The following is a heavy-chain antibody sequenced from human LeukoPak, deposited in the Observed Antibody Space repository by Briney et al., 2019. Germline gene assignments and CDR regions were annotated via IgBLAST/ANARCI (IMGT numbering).Heavy chain of an antibody. Sequence: GRSLRLSCAASGFTFSSYGMHWVRQAPGKGLEWVAVISYDGSNKYYADSVKGRFTISRDNSKNTLYLQMNSLRAEDTAVYYCAKTNLGYCSSTSCYDSSDDFDYWGQGTLVTVSS. CDR1: GFTFSSYG. D-gene: IGHD2-2*01. CDR3: AKTNLGYCSSTSCYDSSDDFDY. CDR2: ISYDGSNK. J-gene: IGHJ4*02. V-gene: IGHV3-30*18.